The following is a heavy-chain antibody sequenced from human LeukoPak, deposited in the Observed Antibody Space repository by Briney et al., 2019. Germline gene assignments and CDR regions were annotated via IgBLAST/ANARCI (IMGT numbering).Heavy chain of an antibody. CDR3: ARDRTSIQVDVDV. Sequence: GGSLRLSCAASGFTFGQHVFSWVRQAPGKGLECVSVIFIGATTDYADSVKGRFTISKDNSKNTLYLHMNNLRPEDTAVYYCARDRTSIQVDVDVWGRGTTVTVSS. CDR1: GFTFGQHV. D-gene: IGHD6-6*01. CDR2: IFIGATT. J-gene: IGHJ6*02. V-gene: IGHV3-66*01.